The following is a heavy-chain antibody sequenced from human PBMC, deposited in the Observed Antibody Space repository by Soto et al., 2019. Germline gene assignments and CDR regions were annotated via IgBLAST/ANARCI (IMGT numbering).Heavy chain of an antibody. Sequence: WGSLRLSCAASGFTFGVSAMHLFLQSSGKGLEWVGHIRSKTNSYATAYAESVKGRFTISRDDSMNTAYLQMNSLKTEDTAVYFCTRQTDAVQWLVVPTDYNFDYWGQGTLVTVSS. V-gene: IGHV3-73*01. J-gene: IGHJ4*02. CDR3: TRQTDAVQWLVVPTDYNFDY. CDR2: IRSKTNSYAT. CDR1: GFTFGVSA. D-gene: IGHD6-19*01.